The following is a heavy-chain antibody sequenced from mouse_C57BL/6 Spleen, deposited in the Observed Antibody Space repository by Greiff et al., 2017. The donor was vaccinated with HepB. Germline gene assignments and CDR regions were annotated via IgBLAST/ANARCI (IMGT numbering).Heavy chain of an antibody. D-gene: IGHD1-1*01. CDR2: IYPGDGDT. CDR3: AREEGSSSDWYFDV. V-gene: IGHV1-82*01. Sequence: VQLQQSGPELVKPGASVKISCKASGYAFSSSWMNWVKQRPGKGLEWIGRIYPGDGDTNYNGKFKGKATLTADKSSSTAYMQLSSLTSEDSAVYFCAREEGSSSDWYFDVWGTGTTVTVSS. J-gene: IGHJ1*03. CDR1: GYAFSSSW.